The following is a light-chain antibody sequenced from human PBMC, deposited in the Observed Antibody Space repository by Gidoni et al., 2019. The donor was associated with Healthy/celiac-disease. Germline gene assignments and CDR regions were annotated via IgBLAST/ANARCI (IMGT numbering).Light chain of an antibody. CDR3: QQSYSTRLT. Sequence: SQSISSYLNWYQQKPGKAPKLLIYAASSLQSGVPSRFSGSGSGTDFTLTISSLQPEDFATYYCQQSYSTRLTFGQXTRLEIK. CDR2: AAS. V-gene: IGKV1-39*01. CDR1: QSISSY. J-gene: IGKJ5*01.